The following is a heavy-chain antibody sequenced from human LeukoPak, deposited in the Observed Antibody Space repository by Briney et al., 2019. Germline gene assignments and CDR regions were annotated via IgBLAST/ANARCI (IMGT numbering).Heavy chain of an antibody. D-gene: IGHD3-10*01. CDR2: ISSSSSYI. V-gene: IGHV3-21*01. Sequence: GGSLRLSCAASGFTFSSYSMNWVRQAPGKGLEWVSSISSSSSYIYYADSVKGRFTISRDNANNSLYLQMNSLRAEDTAVYYCARVLMVRGTSHAFDFWGRGTMVTVSS. J-gene: IGHJ3*01. CDR3: ARVLMVRGTSHAFDF. CDR1: GFTFSSYS.